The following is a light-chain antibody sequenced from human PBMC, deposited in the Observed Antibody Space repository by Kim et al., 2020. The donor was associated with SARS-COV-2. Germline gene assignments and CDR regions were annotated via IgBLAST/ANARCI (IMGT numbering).Light chain of an antibody. CDR3: QAWDSSTAV. V-gene: IGLV3-1*01. CDR1: KLGDKY. CDR2: QDN. Sequence: SYELTQPPSVSVSPGQTASITCSGDKLGDKYACWYQQKPGQSPVLVIYQDNKRPSGIPERFSGSNSGNTATLTISRTQAMDEADYYCQAWDSSTAVFGGG. J-gene: IGLJ2*01.